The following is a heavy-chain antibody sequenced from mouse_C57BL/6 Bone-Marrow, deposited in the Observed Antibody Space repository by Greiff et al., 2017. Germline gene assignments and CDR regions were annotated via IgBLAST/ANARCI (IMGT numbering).Heavy chain of an antibody. CDR1: GYTFTTYP. D-gene: IGHD5-1*01. CDR2: FHTYNDDT. CDR3: ARSSTFFYYFDY. Sequence: QVQLKESGAELVKPGASVKMSCKASGYTFTTYPIEWMKQNHGKSLEWIGNFHTYNDDTKYNEKFKGKATLTVEKYSNTFYLELSRLTSDDSAVYYCARSSTFFYYFDYWGQGTTLTVSS. V-gene: IGHV1-47*01. J-gene: IGHJ2*01.